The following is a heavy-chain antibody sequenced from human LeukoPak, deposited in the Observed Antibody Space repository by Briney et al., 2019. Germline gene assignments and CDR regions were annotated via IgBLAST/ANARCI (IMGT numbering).Heavy chain of an antibody. V-gene: IGHV3-23*01. Sequence: GGSLRLSCAASGVTFSSYPMSGVRQAPGKGLEWFSAISGRGGSTYYADPVKGRFTISRDNSKNTLYLQMNSLRAEDTAVYYCAKVKKKITIFGVVTQSPYYYYYMDVWGKGTTVTVSS. CDR3: AKVKKKITIFGVVTQSPYYYYYMDV. J-gene: IGHJ6*03. CDR2: ISGRGGST. D-gene: IGHD3-3*01. CDR1: GVTFSSYP.